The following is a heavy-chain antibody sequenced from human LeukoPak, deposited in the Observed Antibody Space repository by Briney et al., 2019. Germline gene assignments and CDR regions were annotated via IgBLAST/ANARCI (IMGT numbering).Heavy chain of an antibody. Sequence: GGSLRLSCAASGFTFSSYGMHWVRQAPGKGLEWVAVIWYDGSNKYYADSAKGRFTISRDNSKNTLYLQMNSLRAEDTAVYYCARDHYYDSSGGDYWGQGTLVTVSS. CDR2: IWYDGSNK. V-gene: IGHV3-33*01. D-gene: IGHD3-22*01. CDR3: ARDHYYDSSGGDY. CDR1: GFTFSSYG. J-gene: IGHJ4*02.